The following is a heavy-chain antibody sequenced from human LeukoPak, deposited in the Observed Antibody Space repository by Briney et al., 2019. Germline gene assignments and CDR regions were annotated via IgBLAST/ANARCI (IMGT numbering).Heavy chain of an antibody. CDR1: GFTFSSYG. V-gene: IGHV3-30*02. Sequence: GGSLRLSCAASGFTFSSYGMHWVRQAPGKGLEWVAFIRYDGSNKYYADSVKGRFTISRDNSENTLYLQMNSLRAEDTAVYYCAKLSSSWPAYYFDYWGQGTLVTVSS. D-gene: IGHD6-13*01. J-gene: IGHJ4*02. CDR2: IRYDGSNK. CDR3: AKLSSSWPAYYFDY.